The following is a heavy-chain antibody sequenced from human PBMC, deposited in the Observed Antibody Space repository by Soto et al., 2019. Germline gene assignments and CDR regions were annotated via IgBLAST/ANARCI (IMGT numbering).Heavy chain of an antibody. V-gene: IGHV3-48*01. D-gene: IGHD3-22*01. CDR3: TGGGVSSGPGY. CDR1: GFTFSSSS. Sequence: EVQLVESGGGLVQPGGSLRLSCAASGFTFSSSSMNWVRQAPGKGLEWVSFIDTLSSTMYYADSVRGRFTISRDKANNSLYLQMNSLRAEDTAIYYCTGGGVSSGPGYCGQGTLVTVSS. J-gene: IGHJ4*02. CDR2: IDTLSSTM.